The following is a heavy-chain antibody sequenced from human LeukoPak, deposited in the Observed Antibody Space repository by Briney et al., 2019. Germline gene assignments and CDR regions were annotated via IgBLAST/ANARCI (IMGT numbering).Heavy chain of an antibody. CDR2: IRYDGSNK. Sequence: GGSLRLSCAASGFTFSSYGMHWVRQAPGKGLEWVAFIRYDGSNKYYADSVKGRFTISRDNSKNTLYLQMKSLRAQDTAVYYCAKDPGYYGSGSYFTCFDYWGQGTLVTVSS. V-gene: IGHV3-30*02. CDR3: AKDPGYYGSGSYFTCFDY. J-gene: IGHJ4*02. D-gene: IGHD3-10*01. CDR1: GFTFSSYG.